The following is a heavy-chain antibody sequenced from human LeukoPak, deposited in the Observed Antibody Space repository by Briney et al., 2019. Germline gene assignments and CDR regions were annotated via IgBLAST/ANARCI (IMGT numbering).Heavy chain of an antibody. J-gene: IGHJ4*02. CDR1: GFTFDDYG. CDR2: INWNGGSI. V-gene: IGHV3-20*04. CDR3: ARGYCSGGSCWYFDH. D-gene: IGHD2-15*01. Sequence: GGSLRLSCAAPGFTFDDYGMSWIRQGPGKGLEWVSGINWNGGSIGYADSVKGRFTISRDNAKNSLFLQMNSLRAEDTALYYCARGYCSGGSCWYFDHWGQGTLVTVSS.